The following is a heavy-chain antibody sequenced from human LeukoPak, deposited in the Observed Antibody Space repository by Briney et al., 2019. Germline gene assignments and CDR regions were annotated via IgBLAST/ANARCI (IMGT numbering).Heavy chain of an antibody. D-gene: IGHD2-15*01. CDR1: GGSISSGGHY. CDR2: IYYSGST. V-gene: IGHV4-39*02. Sequence: SETLSLTCIVSGGSISSGGHYWGWIRQPPGKGLEWIGSIYYSGSTYYNPSLNSRVTMFIDMSKNHFSLKMSSVTATDTAVYYCARLVCGGGSCPAEFDYWGQGALVTVSS. CDR3: ARLVCGGGSCPAEFDY. J-gene: IGHJ4*02.